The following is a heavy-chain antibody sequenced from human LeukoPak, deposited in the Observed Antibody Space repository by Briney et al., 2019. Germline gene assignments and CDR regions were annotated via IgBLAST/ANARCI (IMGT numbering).Heavy chain of an antibody. V-gene: IGHV4-4*09. CDR1: GGSISSYY. CDR2: IYTSGST. D-gene: IGHD3-10*01. Sequence: PSETLSLTCTVSGGSISSYYWSWIRQPPGKGLEWIGYIYTSGSTNYNPSLKSRVTISVDTSKNQFSLKLSSVTAADTAVYYCARRMVRGVIIVGAFDIWGQGTMV. J-gene: IGHJ3*02. CDR3: ARRMVRGVIIVGAFDI.